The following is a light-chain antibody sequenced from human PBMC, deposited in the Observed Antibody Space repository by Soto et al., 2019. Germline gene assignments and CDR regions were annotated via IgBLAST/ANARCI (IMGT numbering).Light chain of an antibody. CDR2: SNY. J-gene: IGLJ3*02. V-gene: IGLV1-47*02. Sequence: QSVLTQSPSASGTPGQRVTISCSGSSSNIGNNYVYWYQQVPGTAPKLLIYSNYQRPSGVPDRFSGSKSGTSASLAISGLRSEDEADYYCATWDDSLRGWVFGGGTKVTVL. CDR3: ATWDDSLRGWV. CDR1: SSNIGNNY.